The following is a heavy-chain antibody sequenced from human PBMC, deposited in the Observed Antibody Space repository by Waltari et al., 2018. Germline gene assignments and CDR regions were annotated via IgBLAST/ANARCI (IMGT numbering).Heavy chain of an antibody. CDR2: MSYSGTT. J-gene: IGHJ3*01. D-gene: IGHD1-1*01. V-gene: IGHV4-39*01. Sequence: WIRQPPGQGLEWIGTMSYSGTTYSSPSLNSRVTISRDTSKNQLSLKLASMTAADTAVYYCATYLGALIGTAAFDVWGQGTMVTVSS. CDR3: ATYLGALIGTAAFDV.